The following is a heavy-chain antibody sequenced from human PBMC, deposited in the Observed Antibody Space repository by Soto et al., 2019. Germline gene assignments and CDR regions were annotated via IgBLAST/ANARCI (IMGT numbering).Heavy chain of an antibody. CDR3: ARGTYCSGGKCYISSIFDY. Sequence: ASVKVSCKASGYTFTSYGIIWVRQAPGQGLEWMGRISTNSGDTDYAQKLQGRVTMTTDTSTSTAYMELRSLRSDDTAVYYCARGTYCSGGKCYISSIFDYWGQGTLVTVSS. D-gene: IGHD2-15*01. V-gene: IGHV1-18*01. J-gene: IGHJ4*02. CDR2: ISTNSGDT. CDR1: GYTFTSYG.